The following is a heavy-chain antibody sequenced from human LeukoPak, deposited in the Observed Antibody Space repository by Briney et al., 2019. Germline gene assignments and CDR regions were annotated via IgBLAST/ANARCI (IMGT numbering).Heavy chain of an antibody. CDR2: MNPNSGNT. CDR3: ASPTLSGSPDAFDI. D-gene: IGHD1-26*01. V-gene: IGHV1-8*01. CDR1: GYTFTSYD. J-gene: IGHJ3*02. Sequence: ASVKVSCKASGYTFTSYDINWERQATGQGLEWMGWMNPNSGNTGYAQKFQGRVTMTRNTSISTAYMELSSLRSEDTAVYYCASPTLSGSPDAFDIWGQGTMVTVSS.